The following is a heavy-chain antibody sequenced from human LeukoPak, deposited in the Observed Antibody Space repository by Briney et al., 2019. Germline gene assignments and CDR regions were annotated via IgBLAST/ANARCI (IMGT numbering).Heavy chain of an antibody. CDR1: GFTFSSYW. CDR3: ASNRYNGAFDI. V-gene: IGHV3-74*01. Sequence: GGSLRLSCAASGFTFSSYWMHWVRQAPGHRLVWVSRINSDGSSTTYADSVKGRFTISRDNAKNTLYLQMNSLRAEDTAVYYCASNRYNGAFDIWGQGTMVTLSS. D-gene: IGHD5-24*01. CDR2: INSDGSST. J-gene: IGHJ3*02.